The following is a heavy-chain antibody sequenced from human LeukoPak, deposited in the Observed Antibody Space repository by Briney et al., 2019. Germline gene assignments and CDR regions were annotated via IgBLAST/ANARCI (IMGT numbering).Heavy chain of an antibody. Sequence: PGGSLRLSCAASGFTFSSYAMHWVRQAPGKGLEWVAVISYDGSSKYYADSVKGRFTISRDNSKNTLYLQMNSLRAEDTAVYYCARGGYYGSGSYFPLGYWGQGTLVTVSS. CDR1: GFTFSSYA. J-gene: IGHJ4*02. CDR3: ARGGYYGSGSYFPLGY. D-gene: IGHD3-10*01. CDR2: ISYDGSSK. V-gene: IGHV3-30*04.